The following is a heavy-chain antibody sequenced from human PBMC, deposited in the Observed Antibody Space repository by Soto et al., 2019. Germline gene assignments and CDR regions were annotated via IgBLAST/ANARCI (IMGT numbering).Heavy chain of an antibody. Sequence: SVKVSCKASGGTFSSYAISWVRQAPGQGLEWMGGIIPIFGTANYAQKFQGRVTITADESTSTAYMELSSLRSEDTAVYYCARDEGYYDSSGPQYHFDYWGQGTLVIVSS. CDR2: IIPIFGTA. CDR1: GGTFSSYA. J-gene: IGHJ4*02. D-gene: IGHD3-22*01. CDR3: ARDEGYYDSSGPQYHFDY. V-gene: IGHV1-69*13.